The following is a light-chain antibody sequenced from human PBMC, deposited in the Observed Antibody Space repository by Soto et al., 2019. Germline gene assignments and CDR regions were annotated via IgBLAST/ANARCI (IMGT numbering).Light chain of an antibody. CDR3: SSYTSSSTLGVV. J-gene: IGLJ2*01. V-gene: IGLV2-14*01. Sequence: QSALTQPASVSGSPGQSFTISCTGTSSDVGGYNYVSWYQQHPGKAPKLMIYEISNRPSGVSNRFSGSKSGNTASLTISGLQAEDEADYYCSSYTSSSTLGVVFGGGTKLTVL. CDR1: SSDVGGYNY. CDR2: EIS.